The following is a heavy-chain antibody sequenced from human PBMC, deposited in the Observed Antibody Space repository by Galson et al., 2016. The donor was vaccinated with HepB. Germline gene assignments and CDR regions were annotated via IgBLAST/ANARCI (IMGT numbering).Heavy chain of an antibody. Sequence: SVKVSCKASGYTFTSYGISWVRQAPGQGLEWMGWISAYNGNTNYAQKLQGRVTMTTDTSTSTAYMELRSLRSDDTAVYYCARAESESNWNFPAPFDYWGQGTLVTVSS. CDR3: ARAESESNWNFPAPFDY. V-gene: IGHV1-18*01. CDR1: GYTFTSYG. D-gene: IGHD1-7*01. CDR2: ISAYNGNT. J-gene: IGHJ4*02.